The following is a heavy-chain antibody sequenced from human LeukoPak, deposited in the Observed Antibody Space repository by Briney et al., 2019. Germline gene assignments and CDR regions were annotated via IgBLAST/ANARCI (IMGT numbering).Heavy chain of an antibody. D-gene: IGHD6-19*01. CDR1: GYTLTELS. CDR3: ARMGPIVAVAGRHYYYYYMDV. J-gene: IGHJ6*03. V-gene: IGHV1-18*01. Sequence: GASVKVSCKVSGYTLTELSMHWVRQAPGKGLEWMGWISAYNGNTNYAQKLQGRVTMTTDTSTSTAYMELRSLRSDDTAVYYCARMGPIVAVAGRHYYYYYMDVWGKGTTVTVSS. CDR2: ISAYNGNT.